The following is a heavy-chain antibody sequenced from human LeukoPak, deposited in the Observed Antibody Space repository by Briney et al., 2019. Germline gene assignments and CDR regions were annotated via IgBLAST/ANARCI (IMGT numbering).Heavy chain of an antibody. Sequence: GRSLRLSCAASGFTFSNYAMHWVRQAPGKGLEWVAVITYDGSNKYYADPVKGRFTISGDKSKNTLYLQMNSLRPEDTAFYYCARGPGPIAGAKNPFDIWGQGTMVTVSS. V-gene: IGHV3-30*01. CDR1: GFTFSNYA. CDR2: ITYDGSNK. D-gene: IGHD1-26*01. J-gene: IGHJ3*02. CDR3: ARGPGPIAGAKNPFDI.